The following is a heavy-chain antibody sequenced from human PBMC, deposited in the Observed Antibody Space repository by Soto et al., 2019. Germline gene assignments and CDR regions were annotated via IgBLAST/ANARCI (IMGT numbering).Heavy chain of an antibody. Sequence: QVHLQESGPGLVKPSETLSLTCTVSGGSVSSGGYFWTWIRQPPGKGLEWIGFLYNTGTTNYNPSLKSRVTISVDTSKNQFSLKLSSVTAADTAVYYCARDRSYGYFDYWGQGTLVTVSS. CDR3: ARDRSYGYFDY. D-gene: IGHD3-16*01. V-gene: IGHV4-61*08. CDR1: GGSVSSGGYF. CDR2: LYNTGTT. J-gene: IGHJ4*02.